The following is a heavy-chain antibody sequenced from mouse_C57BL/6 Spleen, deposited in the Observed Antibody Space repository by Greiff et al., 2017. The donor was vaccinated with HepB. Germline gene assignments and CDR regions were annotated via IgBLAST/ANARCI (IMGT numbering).Heavy chain of an antibody. CDR3: ASYGSSYGRYAMDY. CDR2: ISSGSSTI. V-gene: IGHV5-17*01. J-gene: IGHJ4*01. Sequence: DVHLVESGGGLVKPGGSLKLSCAASGFTFSDYGMHWVRQAPEKGLEWVAYISSGSSTIYYADTVKGRFTISRDNAKNTLFLQMTSLRSEDTAMYYCASYGSSYGRYAMDYWGQGTSVTVSS. D-gene: IGHD1-1*01. CDR1: GFTFSDYG.